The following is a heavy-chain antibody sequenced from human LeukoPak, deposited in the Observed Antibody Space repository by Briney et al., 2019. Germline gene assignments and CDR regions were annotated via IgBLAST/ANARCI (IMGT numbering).Heavy chain of an antibody. J-gene: IGHJ4*02. Sequence: SETLSLTCTVSGGSISSYYWSWIRQPPGKGREGIGYIYYIGSTNYNPSLKSRVTISVDTSKNQFALKLSSVTAADTAVYYCARGDPNSYYDILTGYESHPRFDYWGQGTLVTVSS. CDR1: GGSISSYY. D-gene: IGHD3-9*01. CDR3: ARGDPNSYYDILTGYESHPRFDY. V-gene: IGHV4-59*01. CDR2: IYYIGST.